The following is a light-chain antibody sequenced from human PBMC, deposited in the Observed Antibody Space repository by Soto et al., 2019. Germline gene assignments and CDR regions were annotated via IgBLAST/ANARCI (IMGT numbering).Light chain of an antibody. V-gene: IGKV1-39*01. J-gene: IGKJ5*01. CDR1: QSINSY. Sequence: DIQMTQSPSSLSASVGDRVTITCRASQSINSYLNWYQQKPGKAPKLLIYDASRVQSGVPSRFSGSGSGTDFTLTISRLQPEDFATYYCQQSYRPLLTFGQGTRLEIK. CDR3: QQSYRPLLT. CDR2: DAS.